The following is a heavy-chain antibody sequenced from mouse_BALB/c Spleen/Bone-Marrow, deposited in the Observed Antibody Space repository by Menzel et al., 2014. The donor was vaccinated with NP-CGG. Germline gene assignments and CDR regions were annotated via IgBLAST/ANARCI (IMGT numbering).Heavy chain of an antibody. Sequence: VQLQQSGPGLVKPSQSLSLICTVTGYSITSDYAWHWIRQFPGNKLEWMGYISYSGSTSYYPSLKSRISITRDTSKNQFFLQLNSVTTEDTATYYCARSADWYFDVWGAGTTVTVSS. CDR3: ARSADWYFDV. V-gene: IGHV3-2*02. CDR2: ISYSGST. J-gene: IGHJ1*01. CDR1: GYSITSDYA.